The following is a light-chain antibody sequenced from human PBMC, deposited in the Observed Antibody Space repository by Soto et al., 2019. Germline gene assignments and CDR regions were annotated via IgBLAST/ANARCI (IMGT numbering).Light chain of an antibody. CDR1: SGSIASNY. CDR2: EDN. J-gene: IGLJ3*02. Sequence: NFMLTQPHPVSESPGKTVTISCTRSSGSIASNYVQWYQQRPGSSPTTVIYEDNQRPSGVPDRFSGSIDSSSNSASLTISGLKTEDEADYYCQSYDSSNSWVFGGGTKVTVL. V-gene: IGLV6-57*01. CDR3: QSYDSSNSWV.